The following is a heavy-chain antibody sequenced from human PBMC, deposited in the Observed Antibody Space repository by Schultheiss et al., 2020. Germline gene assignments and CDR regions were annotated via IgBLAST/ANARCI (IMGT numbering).Heavy chain of an antibody. CDR2: ISYDGSNK. CDR1: GFTFSSYA. V-gene: IGHV3-30-3*01. D-gene: IGHD6-6*01. CDR3: ARVDSSSQSYYYGMDV. Sequence: GGSLRLSCAASGFTFSSYAIHWVRQAPGKGLEWVAVISYDGSNKYYADSVKGRFTISRDNSKNTLYLQMNSLRAEDTAVYYCARVDSSSQSYYYGMDVWGQGTTVTVSS. J-gene: IGHJ6*02.